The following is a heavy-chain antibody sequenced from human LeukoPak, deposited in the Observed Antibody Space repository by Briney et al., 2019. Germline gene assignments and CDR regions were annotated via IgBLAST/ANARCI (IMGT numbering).Heavy chain of an antibody. J-gene: IGHJ4*02. CDR1: GGSISSYY. V-gene: IGHV4-59*01. Sequence: KPSQSLSLAWPLSGGSISSYYWGWVRHPPGKGLEWIGYIYYGVSTNYNPSLKSRVTISVDKSKNQFSLKLSSVTAADTAVYYCARWGYYDSRGGDTFDYWGQGTLVTVSS. CDR3: ARWGYYDSRGGDTFDY. D-gene: IGHD3-22*01. CDR2: IYYGVST.